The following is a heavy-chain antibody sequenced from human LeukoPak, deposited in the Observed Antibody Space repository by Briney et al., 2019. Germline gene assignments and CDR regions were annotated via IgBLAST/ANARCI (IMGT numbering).Heavy chain of an antibody. J-gene: IGHJ4*02. CDR1: GFTFSSYA. V-gene: IGHV3-23*01. D-gene: IGHD3-22*01. CDR2: ISGGGSNT. Sequence: GGSLRLSCAASGFTFSSYAMSWVRQAPGKGLEWVSAISGGGSNTYYADSVQGRFTISRDNSKNTLYLQMNSLRAEDTAVYYCAKGAIIVAQTYDYWGQGTRVTVSS. CDR3: AKGAIIVAQTYDY.